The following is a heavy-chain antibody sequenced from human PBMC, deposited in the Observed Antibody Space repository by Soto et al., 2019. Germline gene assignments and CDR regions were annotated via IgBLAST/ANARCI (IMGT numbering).Heavy chain of an antibody. CDR1: GDTFSSFA. J-gene: IGHJ6*02. CDR3: ARDKDREQLGGNYYCAVDV. V-gene: IGHV1-69*12. D-gene: IGHD1-1*01. Sequence: QVHLVQSGAEVKKPGSSVKVSCKASGDTFSSFAISWVRQAPGQGLEWMGGIIPIFRTPKYGRKFQGSVPITADELTSTADMELSSLRSEDTAVYYCARDKDREQLGGNYYCAVDVWGQWTTVIVSS. CDR2: IIPIFRTP.